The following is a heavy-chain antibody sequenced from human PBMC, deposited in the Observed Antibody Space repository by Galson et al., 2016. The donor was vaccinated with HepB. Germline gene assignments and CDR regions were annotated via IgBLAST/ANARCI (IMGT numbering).Heavy chain of an antibody. CDR3: ARELAGAGRWGMDV. V-gene: IGHV3-74*01. Sequence: SLRLSCAASGFTFSTHWMHWVRQGPGKGLVWVSRIYNYGSGTSYADSVRGRFTISRDNAKNTLYLQMNSLRAEDTAVYYCARELAGAGRWGMDVWGQGTTVTVS. CDR2: IYNYGSGT. J-gene: IGHJ6*02. CDR1: GFTFSTHW. D-gene: IGHD6-13*01.